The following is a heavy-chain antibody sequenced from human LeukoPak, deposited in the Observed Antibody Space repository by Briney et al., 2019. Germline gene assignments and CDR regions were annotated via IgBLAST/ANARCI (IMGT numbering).Heavy chain of an antibody. CDR2: MHPNSGDT. D-gene: IGHD3-10*01. CDR1: GYTFTDHY. J-gene: IGHJ4*02. Sequence: ASVKVSCKASGYTFTDHYIHWVRQAPGQGLEWMVWMHPNSGDTNYAQKFQGRVTMTRDTSISTIYMEVSRLRSDDTAVYYCARDGKGMVHFDYWGQGTPVTVSS. V-gene: IGHV1-2*02. CDR3: ARDGKGMVHFDY.